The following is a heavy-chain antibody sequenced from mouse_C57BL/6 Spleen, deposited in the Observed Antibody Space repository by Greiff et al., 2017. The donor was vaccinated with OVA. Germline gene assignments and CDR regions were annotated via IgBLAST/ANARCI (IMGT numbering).Heavy chain of an antibody. D-gene: IGHD1-1*01. CDR2: IDPSDSET. V-gene: IGHV1-52*01. CDR1: GYTFTSYW. Sequence: VQLQQPGAELVRPGSSVKLSCKASGYTFTSYWMHWVKQRPIQGLEWIGNIDPSDSETHYNQKFKDKATLTVDKSSSTAYMQLISLTSEDSAVYYCARFGDYYGSSYGAMDYWGQGTSVTVSS. CDR3: ARFGDYYGSSYGAMDY. J-gene: IGHJ4*01.